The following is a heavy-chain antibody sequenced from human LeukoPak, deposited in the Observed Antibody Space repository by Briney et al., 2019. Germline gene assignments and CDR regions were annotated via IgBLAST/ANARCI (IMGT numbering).Heavy chain of an antibody. CDR2: IYYSGST. V-gene: IGHV4-39*07. CDR1: GGSISSSSYY. D-gene: IGHD3-9*01. J-gene: IGHJ3*02. Sequence: ASETLSLTCTVSGGSISSSSYYWGWIRQPPGKGLEWIVSIYYSGSTNYNPSLKSRVTISVDTSKNQFSLKLSSVTAADTAVYYCARGTRLLRYFDWLFPDDAFDIWGQGTMVTVSS. CDR3: ARGTRLLRYFDWLFPDDAFDI.